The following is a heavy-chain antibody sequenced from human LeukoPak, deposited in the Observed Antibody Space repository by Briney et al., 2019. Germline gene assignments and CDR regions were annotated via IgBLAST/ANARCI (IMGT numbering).Heavy chain of an antibody. CDR3: ARGGQLVLPFDY. CDR2: INHSGST. Sequence: SETLSLTCAVYGGSFSGYYWSWIRQPPGKGLEWIGEINHSGSTNYNPSLKSRVTISVDTSKNQFSLKLSSVTAADTAVYYCARGGQLVLPFDYWGQGTLVTVSP. V-gene: IGHV4-34*01. CDR1: GGSFSGYY. J-gene: IGHJ4*02. D-gene: IGHD6-13*01.